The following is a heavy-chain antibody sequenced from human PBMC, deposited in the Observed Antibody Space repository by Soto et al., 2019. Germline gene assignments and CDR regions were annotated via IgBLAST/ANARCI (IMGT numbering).Heavy chain of an antibody. CDR3: ARRSPGGCSGPYGRWFDP. V-gene: IGHV4-39*01. CDR2: LYYSGST. D-gene: IGHD3-10*02. J-gene: IGHJ5*02. CDR1: GGSINSYSYY. Sequence: SETLSLTCTVSGGSINSYSYYWGWIRQPPGRGLEWIGSLYYSGSTYYNPSLNSRVSISVDTSKNQFSLNLSSVTAADTAVYYCARRSPGGCSGPYGRWFDPWGQGTLVTVSS.